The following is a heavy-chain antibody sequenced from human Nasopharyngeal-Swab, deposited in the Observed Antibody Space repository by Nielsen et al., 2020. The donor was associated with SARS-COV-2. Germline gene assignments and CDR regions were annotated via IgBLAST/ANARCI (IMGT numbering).Heavy chain of an antibody. V-gene: IGHV3-21*01. CDR2: ISSSSSYI. CDR1: GFTFSSYE. J-gene: IGHJ6*02. CDR3: ARRVVGTGNYYYGMDV. D-gene: IGHD1-26*01. Sequence: GESLKISCAASGFTFSSYEMNWVRQAPGKGLEWVSSISSSSSYIYYADSVKGRFTISRDNAKNSLYLQMNSLRAEDTAVYYCARRVVGTGNYYYGMDVWGQGTTVTVSS.